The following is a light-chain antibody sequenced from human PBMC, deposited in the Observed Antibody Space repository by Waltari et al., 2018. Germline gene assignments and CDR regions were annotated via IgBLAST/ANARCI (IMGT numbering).Light chain of an antibody. V-gene: IGLV1-44*01. CDR3: AACDDSLNGQRV. CDR1: ISNIGSHA. CDR2: KTN. J-gene: IGLJ3*02. Sequence: QSVLTQPPSASGVPGQRVTISCSGSISNIGSHAVRWYQQFPGTAPKLLIYKTNQRPSGVPDRFSGAKSGTSASLAITGLKSEDEADYYCAACDDSLNGQRVFGGGTKLTVL.